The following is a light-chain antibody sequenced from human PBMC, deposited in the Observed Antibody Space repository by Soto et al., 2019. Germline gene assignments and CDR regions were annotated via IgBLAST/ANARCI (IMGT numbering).Light chain of an antibody. CDR3: QQYTDSPIT. J-gene: IGKJ3*01. Sequence: EIVMTQSPATLSVSPGERATLSCRASQSVSSNLAWYQQKPGQAPRLLVHGASARASGVPARFSGSGPETDFTLTISSLQSEDFAVYYCQQYTDSPITFGPGTKVDIK. V-gene: IGKV3-15*01. CDR2: GAS. CDR1: QSVSSN.